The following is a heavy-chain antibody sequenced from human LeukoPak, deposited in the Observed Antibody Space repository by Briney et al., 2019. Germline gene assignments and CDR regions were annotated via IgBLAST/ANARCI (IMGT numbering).Heavy chain of an antibody. CDR3: ARDSSGWYSGYDY. D-gene: IGHD6-19*01. V-gene: IGHV1-2*04. Sequence: ASVKVSCKASGYTFTGYYMHWVRQAPGQGLEWKGWINPNSGGTNYAQKFQGWVTMTRDTSISTAYMELSRLRSDDTAVYYCARDSSGWYSGYDYWGQGTLVTVSS. CDR2: INPNSGGT. J-gene: IGHJ4*02. CDR1: GYTFTGYY.